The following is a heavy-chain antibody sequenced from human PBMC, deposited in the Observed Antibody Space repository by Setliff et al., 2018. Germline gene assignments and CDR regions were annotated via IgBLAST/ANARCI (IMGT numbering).Heavy chain of an antibody. CDR1: GYIFTDYY. J-gene: IGHJ4*02. Sequence: GASVKVSCKASGYIFTDYYMHWVRQAPGQELGWMGRINPNSGGTNYAQKFQGRVTMTRDTSISTAYTELSSLRSEDTATYYCAGVDVLTASPFWGLGTRVTVSS. D-gene: IGHD3-9*01. CDR2: INPNSGGT. V-gene: IGHV1-2*06. CDR3: AGVDVLTASPF.